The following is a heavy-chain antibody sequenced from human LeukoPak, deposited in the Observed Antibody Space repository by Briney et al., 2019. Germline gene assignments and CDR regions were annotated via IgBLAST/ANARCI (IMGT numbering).Heavy chain of an antibody. CDR3: VYGDYPERDV. CDR1: GYTFTSYD. CDR2: MNPNSGNT. V-gene: IGHV1-8*01. J-gene: IGHJ6*02. D-gene: IGHD4-17*01. Sequence: ASVKVSCKASGYTFTSYDINWVRQATGQGLEWMGWMNPNSGNTGYAQKFQGRVTMTRDTSTSTVYMELSSLRSEDTAVYYCVYGDYPERDVWGQGTTVTVSS.